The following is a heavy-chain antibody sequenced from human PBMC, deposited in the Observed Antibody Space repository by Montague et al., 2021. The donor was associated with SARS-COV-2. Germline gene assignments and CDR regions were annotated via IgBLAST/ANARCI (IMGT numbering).Heavy chain of an antibody. V-gene: IGHV4-59*01. Sequence: SETLSLTCTVSGASMSGSYWGWVRQPPGKGPEWIGNIYSSGSTHYNPSLKSGVTISVDTSKSQFSLRLTSVTAADTAVYYCVREGRSSAYAMDYWGQGTLVTVSS. D-gene: IGHD3-22*01. CDR2: IYSSGST. CDR3: VREGRSSAYAMDY. CDR1: GASMSGSY. J-gene: IGHJ4*02.